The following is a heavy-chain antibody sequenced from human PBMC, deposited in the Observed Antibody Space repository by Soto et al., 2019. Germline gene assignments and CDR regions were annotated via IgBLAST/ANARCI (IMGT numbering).Heavy chain of an antibody. V-gene: IGHV5-51*01. D-gene: IGHD2-15*01. CDR3: ARLNSVVGAVRRIDC. CDR2: IYPRDSDT. J-gene: IGHJ4*02. CDR1: GFSFTSYW. Sequence: PGESLKISCKGSGFSFTSYWIGWVRQMPGKGLEWMGIIYPRDSDTRYSPSFQGQVTISADKSISTAYLQWSSLKASDTAIYYCARLNSVVGAVRRIDCWGQGTLVTVSS.